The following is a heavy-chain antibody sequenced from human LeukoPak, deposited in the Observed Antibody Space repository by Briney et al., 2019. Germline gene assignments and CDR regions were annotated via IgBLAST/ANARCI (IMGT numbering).Heavy chain of an antibody. CDR3: ARSPFLPPNPDFDY. D-gene: IGHD2-21*01. CDR2: ISSSSSYI. CDR1: GFTFSSYS. Sequence: GGSLRLSCAASGFTFSSYSMNWVRQAPGKGLEWVSSISSSSSYIYYADSVKGRFTISRDNAKNSLYLQMNSLRAEDTAVYYCARSPFLPPNPDFDYWGQETLVTVSS. J-gene: IGHJ4*02. V-gene: IGHV3-21*01.